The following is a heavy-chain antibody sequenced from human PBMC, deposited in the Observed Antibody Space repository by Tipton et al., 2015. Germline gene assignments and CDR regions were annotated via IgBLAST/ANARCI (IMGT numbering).Heavy chain of an antibody. CDR1: GFTFSSYA. CDR2: ISGSNTNT. D-gene: IGHD2-15*01. Sequence: SLRLSCAASGFTFSSYAMSWVRQAPGKGLEWVSSISGSNTNTYYGDSLKGRFTVSRDNAKNSVELQMNSLRAEDTAVYYCARAVVVAGVHWSFDLWGRGALVTVSS. J-gene: IGHJ2*01. V-gene: IGHV3-21*06. CDR3: ARAVVVAGVHWSFDL.